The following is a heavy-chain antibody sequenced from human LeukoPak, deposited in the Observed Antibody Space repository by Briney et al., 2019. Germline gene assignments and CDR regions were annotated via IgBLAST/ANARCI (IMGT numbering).Heavy chain of an antibody. CDR2: INAGNGNT. D-gene: IGHD1/OR15-1a*01. Sequence: ASVEVSCKASGYTFTSYAMHWVRQAPGQRLEWMGWINAGNGNTKYSQKFQGRVTMTEDTSTDTAYMELSSLRSEDTAVYYCATSGVDGFDYWGQGTLVTVSS. CDR3: ATSGVDGFDY. CDR1: GYTFTSYA. J-gene: IGHJ4*02. V-gene: IGHV1-3*01.